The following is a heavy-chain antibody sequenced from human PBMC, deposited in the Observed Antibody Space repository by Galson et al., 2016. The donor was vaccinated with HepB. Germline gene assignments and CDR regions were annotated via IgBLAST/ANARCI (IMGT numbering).Heavy chain of an antibody. D-gene: IGHD4-17*01. J-gene: IGHJ6*02. V-gene: IGHV3-30*18. Sequence: SLRLSCAASGLTLSSYGMHWVRRAPGTGLEWVALISYDASNKYYADSVKGRFTISRDNSKSTLYLHMNSLRPEDTAMYYCAKGKGADYRDQYFYYYGMDVWGHGTTVTVSS. CDR2: ISYDASNK. CDR1: GLTLSSYG. CDR3: AKGKGADYRDQYFYYYGMDV.